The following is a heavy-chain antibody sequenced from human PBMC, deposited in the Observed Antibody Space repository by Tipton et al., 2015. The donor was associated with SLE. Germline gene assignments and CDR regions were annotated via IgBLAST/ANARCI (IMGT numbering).Heavy chain of an antibody. D-gene: IGHD1-26*01. CDR1: GYTFSSYG. CDR3: ARDEVAGRIVGAFEKY. J-gene: IGHJ4*02. CDR2: ISAYNGHIKNGNT. Sequence: QSGAEVKRPGGSVKVSCQASGYTFSSYGISWVRQAPGQGLEWMGWISAYNGHIKNGNTNYAQKFQGRVTITADESTSTVYMELSSLRSEDTAVYYCARDEVAGRIVGAFEKYWGQGTLVTVTS. V-gene: IGHV1-18*01.